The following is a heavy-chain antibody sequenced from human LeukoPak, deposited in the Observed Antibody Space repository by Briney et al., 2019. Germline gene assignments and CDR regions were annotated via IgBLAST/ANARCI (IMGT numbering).Heavy chain of an antibody. V-gene: IGHV1-18*04. CDR3: ARVTTLWYFDL. CDR1: GDTFSTYA. D-gene: IGHD4-11*01. Sequence: ASVKVSCKASGDTFSTYAISWVRQAPGQGLEWMGWISAYNGNTNYAQKLQGRVTITADTSTSTAYMELRSLRSDDTAVYYCARVTTLWYFDLWGRGTLVTVSS. J-gene: IGHJ2*01. CDR2: ISAYNGNT.